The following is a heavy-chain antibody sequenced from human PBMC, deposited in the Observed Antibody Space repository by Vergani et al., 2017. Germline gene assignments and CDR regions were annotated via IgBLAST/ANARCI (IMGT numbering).Heavy chain of an antibody. CDR1: GYTFTSYG. Sequence: QVQLVQSGAEVKKPGASVKVSCKASGYTFTSYGISWVRQAPGQGLEWMGWISAYNGNTNYAQKLQGRVTMTTDTCTSTSYMELRSLRSDDTAVYYCAGDLPSGYAGRYDYYYGMDVWGQGTTVTVSS. CDR2: ISAYNGNT. D-gene: IGHD5-12*01. J-gene: IGHJ6*02. CDR3: AGDLPSGYAGRYDYYYGMDV. V-gene: IGHV1-18*01.